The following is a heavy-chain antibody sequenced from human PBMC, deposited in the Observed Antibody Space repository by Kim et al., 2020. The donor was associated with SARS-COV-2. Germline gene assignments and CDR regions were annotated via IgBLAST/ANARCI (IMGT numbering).Heavy chain of an antibody. D-gene: IGHD3-22*01. Sequence: ASVKVSCKASGYIFHGYGVSWVRQAPGQGLEWMGWISIYNGHTDYAQRFQDRITVTADTSTTTVYMELRSLRLDDTAIYYCARVLYDSSGYPLPPQWHDPWGQGTLVTVSS. CDR2: ISIYNGHT. CDR3: ARVLYDSSGYPLPPQWHDP. V-gene: IGHV1-18*04. CDR1: GYIFHGYG. J-gene: IGHJ5*02.